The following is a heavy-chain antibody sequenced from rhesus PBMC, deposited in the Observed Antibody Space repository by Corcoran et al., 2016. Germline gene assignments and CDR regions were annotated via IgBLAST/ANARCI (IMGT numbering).Heavy chain of an antibody. D-gene: IGHD3-28*01. CDR3: ATQGLFY. J-gene: IGHJ4*01. V-gene: IGHV1-111*02. CDR1: GSTFTDYY. Sequence: VQLVQSGAEVKKPGSSAKVSCKASGSTFTDYYLHWVRQAPGKGREWMGRVDPEDGEAIHAHKFQDRVTSTADTSTDTAYIELSSLRSEDTAVYYCATQGLFYWGQGVLVTVSS. CDR2: VDPEDGEA.